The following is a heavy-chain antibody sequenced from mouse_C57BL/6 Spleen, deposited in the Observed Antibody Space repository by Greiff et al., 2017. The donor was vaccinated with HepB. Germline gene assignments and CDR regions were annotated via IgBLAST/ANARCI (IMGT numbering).Heavy chain of an antibody. Sequence: QVQLQQPGAELVKPGASVKLSCKASGYTFTSYWMHWVKQRPGQGLEWIGMIHPNSGSTNYNEKFKSKATLTVDKSSSTAYMQLSSLTSEDSAVYYGANHGSREFPAMDYWGQGTSVTVSS. V-gene: IGHV1-64*01. CDR1: GYTFTSYW. D-gene: IGHD1-1*01. CDR3: ANHGSREFPAMDY. J-gene: IGHJ4*01. CDR2: IHPNSGST.